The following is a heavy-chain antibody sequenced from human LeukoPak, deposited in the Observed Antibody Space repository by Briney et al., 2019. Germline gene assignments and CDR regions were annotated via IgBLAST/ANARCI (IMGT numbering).Heavy chain of an antibody. CDR2: IHSDGSNT. D-gene: IGHD6-13*01. V-gene: IGHV3-74*01. CDR3: ARVAYISTWYVDY. CDR1: GFTSRSFS. J-gene: IGHJ4*02. Sequence: AGSLTLSCEASGFTSRSFSMHTVRQAPAKRLVWVSRIHSDGSNTNYAHFVKGRFTISRDNAKNTLYLQMNSLRAEDTAVYYCARVAYISTWYVDYWGQGTLVNVPS.